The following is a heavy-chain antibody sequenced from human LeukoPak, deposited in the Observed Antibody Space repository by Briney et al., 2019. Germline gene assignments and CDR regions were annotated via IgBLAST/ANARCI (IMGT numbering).Heavy chain of an antibody. CDR3: ATDLPTYYYGSGSDRWFGP. J-gene: IGHJ5*02. D-gene: IGHD3-10*01. CDR2: FDPEDGET. CDR1: GYTLTELS. V-gene: IGHV1-24*01. Sequence: ASVKVSCKVSGYTLTELSMHWVRQAPGKGLEWMGGFDPEDGETIYAQKFQGRVTMTEDTSTDTAYMELSSLRSEDTAVYYCATDLPTYYYGSGSDRWFGPWGQGTLVTVSS.